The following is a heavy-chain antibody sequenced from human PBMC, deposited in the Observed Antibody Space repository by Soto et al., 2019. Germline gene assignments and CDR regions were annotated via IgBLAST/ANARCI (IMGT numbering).Heavy chain of an antibody. V-gene: IGHV2-5*02. J-gene: IGHJ5*02. CDR2: IYWDDDK. CDR1: GFSLSTSGVG. D-gene: IGHD2-21*02. CDR3: APRPYCGGDCYSRWGWFDP. Sequence: QITLKESGPPLVKPTQTLTLTCTFSGFSLSTSGVGVGWIRQPPGKALEWLALIYWDDDKRYSPSLKSRLTNTKDTSKNQVVLTMTNMDPVDTAPYYCAPRPYCGGDCYSRWGWFDPWGQGTLVTVSS.